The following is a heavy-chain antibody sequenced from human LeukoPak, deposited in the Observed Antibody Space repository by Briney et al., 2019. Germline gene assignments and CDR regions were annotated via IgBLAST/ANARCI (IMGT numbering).Heavy chain of an antibody. CDR2: INSDGSSI. V-gene: IGHV3-74*01. J-gene: IGHJ4*02. CDR1: GFTFSSYS. Sequence: GGSLRLSCAASGFTFSSYSMNWVRQAPGKGLVWVSRINSDGSSINYADSVKGRFTISRDNAKNTLYLQMNSLRAEDTAVYYCARVPLYSSGWYTLGYWGQGTLVTVSS. D-gene: IGHD6-19*01. CDR3: ARVPLYSSGWYTLGY.